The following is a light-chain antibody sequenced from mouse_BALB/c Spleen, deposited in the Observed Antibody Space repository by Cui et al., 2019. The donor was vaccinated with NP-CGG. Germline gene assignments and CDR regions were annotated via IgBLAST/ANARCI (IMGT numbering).Light chain of an antibody. CDR3: ALWYSNHWV. J-gene: IGLJ1*01. V-gene: IGLV1*01. Sequence: QAVVTQESALTTSPGETVTLTCRSSTVAVTTSNYANWVQEKSDHLFTGLIGGTNNRAPGVPARFSGSLIGDKAALTITGTQTEDEAIYFCALWYSNHWVFGGGTKLTVL. CDR2: GTN. CDR1: TVAVTTSNY.